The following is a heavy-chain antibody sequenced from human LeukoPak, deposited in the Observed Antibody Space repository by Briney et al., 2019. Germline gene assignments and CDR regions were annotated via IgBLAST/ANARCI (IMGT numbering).Heavy chain of an antibody. Sequence: PGGSMRLSCAASGFTFDDYGMGWVRQAPGKGLEWVSGINWNGVSTGYADSVKGRFTISRDNAKNSLYLQMNSLRAADTALYYCARPGAGKLDFDYWGQGTLVTVSS. CDR3: ARPGAGKLDFDY. V-gene: IGHV3-20*04. CDR1: GFTFDDYG. D-gene: IGHD6-13*01. J-gene: IGHJ4*02. CDR2: INWNGVST.